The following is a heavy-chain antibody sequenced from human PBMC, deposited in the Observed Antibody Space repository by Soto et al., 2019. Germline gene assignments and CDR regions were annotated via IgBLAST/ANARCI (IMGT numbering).Heavy chain of an antibody. CDR1: GYTFTSYD. CDR3: ASLPWANYYYYGMDV. Sequence: QVQLVQSGAEVKKPGASVKVSCKASGYTFTSYDINWVRQATGQGLEWMGWMNPNSGNTGYAQKFQGRVTMTRNTSISTSYMELSSLRSEDTAVYYCASLPWANYYYYGMDVWGQGTPVTVYS. J-gene: IGHJ6*02. V-gene: IGHV1-8*01. D-gene: IGHD7-27*01. CDR2: MNPNSGNT.